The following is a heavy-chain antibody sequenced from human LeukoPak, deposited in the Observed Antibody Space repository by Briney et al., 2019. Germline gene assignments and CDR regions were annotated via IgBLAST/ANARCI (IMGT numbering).Heavy chain of an antibody. Sequence: PSQTLSLACTVSGGSISSGGYYWSWIRQHPGKGLEWIGYIYDSGSTYYNPSLKGRVTISVDTSKNQFSLKLSSVTAADTAVYYCARVYKATYDSSGYYLGGPVDYWGQGTLVTVSS. CDR1: GGSISSGGYY. J-gene: IGHJ4*02. CDR3: ARVYKATYDSSGYYLGGPVDY. V-gene: IGHV4-31*03. D-gene: IGHD3-22*01. CDR2: IYDSGST.